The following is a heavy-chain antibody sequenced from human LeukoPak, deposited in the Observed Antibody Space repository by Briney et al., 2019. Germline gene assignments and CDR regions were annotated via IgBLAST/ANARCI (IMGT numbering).Heavy chain of an antibody. CDR2: ISSSSSYT. Sequence: AGSLRLSCAASGFTFSSYSMNWVRQAPGKGLEWVSSISSSSSYTYYADSVKGRFTISRDNAKNSLYLQMNSLRAEDTAVYYCARDAYDSSGLDYWGPGTLVTVSS. V-gene: IGHV3-21*01. D-gene: IGHD3-22*01. CDR3: ARDAYDSSGLDY. CDR1: GFTFSSYS. J-gene: IGHJ4*02.